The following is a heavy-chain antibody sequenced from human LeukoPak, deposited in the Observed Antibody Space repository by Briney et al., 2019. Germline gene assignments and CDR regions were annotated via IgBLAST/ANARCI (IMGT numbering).Heavy chain of an antibody. V-gene: IGHV3-21*01. CDR3: ARDYTTGTTADV. CDR2: ISSSSSYI. Sequence: GGSLRLSCAASGFTFSSYWMSWVRQAPGKGLEWVSSISSSSSYIYYADSVKGRFTITRDNAKNSLYLQMNSLRAEDTAVYYCARDYTTGTTADVWGKGTTVTVSS. CDR1: GFTFSSYW. D-gene: IGHD1-1*01. J-gene: IGHJ6*04.